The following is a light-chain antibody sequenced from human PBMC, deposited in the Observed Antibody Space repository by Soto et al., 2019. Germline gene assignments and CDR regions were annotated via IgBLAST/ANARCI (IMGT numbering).Light chain of an antibody. Sequence: AIHVTQSPSSLSASVGDRVTITCLASQDIRGALAWYQQKPGKPPKLLIYDVSTLENGVPSRFSGDSSGTQFPLTISGLQPEDFGTYHCQQFNSYQVTFGHGTRLEIK. V-gene: IGKV1-13*02. CDR2: DVS. J-gene: IGKJ5*01. CDR1: QDIRGA. CDR3: QQFNSYQVT.